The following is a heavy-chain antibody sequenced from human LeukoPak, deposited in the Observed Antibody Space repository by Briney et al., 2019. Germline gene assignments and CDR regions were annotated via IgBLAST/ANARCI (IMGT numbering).Heavy chain of an antibody. Sequence: PGGSLRLSCAASGFTFSSYGMHWVRQAPGKGLEWVAVIWYDGSNKYYVDSVKGRFTISRDNSKNTVYLQMNSLRAEDTAVYYCARHQGAGEYPFDYWGQGTLVTVSS. J-gene: IGHJ4*02. CDR1: GFTFSSYG. CDR3: ARHQGAGEYPFDY. D-gene: IGHD3-16*01. V-gene: IGHV3-33*01. CDR2: IWYDGSNK.